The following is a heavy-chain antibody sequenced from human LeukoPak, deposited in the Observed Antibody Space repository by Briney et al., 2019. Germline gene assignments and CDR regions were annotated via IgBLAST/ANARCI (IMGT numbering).Heavy chain of an antibody. CDR1: GGSISSNY. CDR2: IYYSGST. CDR3: ARDGLVVGPDY. Sequence: PSETLSLTCTVSGGSISSNYWNWIRQPPGKGLEWIGYIYYSGSTNYNPSLKSRVTISVDTSKNQFSLKLSSVTAADTAVYYCARDGLVVGPDYWGQGTXVXVSS. J-gene: IGHJ4*02. V-gene: IGHV4-59*01. D-gene: IGHD2-2*01.